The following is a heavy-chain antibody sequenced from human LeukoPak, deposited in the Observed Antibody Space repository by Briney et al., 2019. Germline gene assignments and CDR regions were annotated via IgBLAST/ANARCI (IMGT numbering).Heavy chain of an antibody. Sequence: SETLSLTCTVSGGSISSSSYYWGWIRQPPGTGLEWIGSIYYSGSTYYNPSLKSRVTISVDTPKNQFSLKLSSVTAADTAVYYCARQRRIQLWSVGFDYWGQGTLVTVSS. J-gene: IGHJ4*02. CDR2: IYYSGST. CDR1: GGSISSSSYY. CDR3: ARQRRIQLWSVGFDY. V-gene: IGHV4-39*01. D-gene: IGHD5-18*01.